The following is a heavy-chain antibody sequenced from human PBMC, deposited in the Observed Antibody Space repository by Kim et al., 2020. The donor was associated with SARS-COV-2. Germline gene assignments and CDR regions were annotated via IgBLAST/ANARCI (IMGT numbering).Heavy chain of an antibody. D-gene: IGHD5-12*01. CDR3: ARNGYNPFDY. Sequence: GGSLRLSCAASGFTFSTYSMNWVRQAPGRGLEWLSYISSSSSTIYYADSLRGRFTISRDNAKNSLYLQMNSLRAEDTAVYYCARNGYNPFDYWGQGTLV. J-gene: IGHJ4*02. V-gene: IGHV3-48*04. CDR2: ISSSSSTI. CDR1: GFTFSTYS.